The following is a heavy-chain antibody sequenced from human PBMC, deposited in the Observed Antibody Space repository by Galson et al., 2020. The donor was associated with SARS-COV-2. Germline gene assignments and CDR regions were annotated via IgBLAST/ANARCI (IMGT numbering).Heavy chain of an antibody. Sequence: GGSLRLSCAASGFTFSSYSMNWVRQAPGKGLEWVSSISSSSSYIYYADSVKGRFTISRDNAKNSLYLQMNSLRAEDTAVYYCARREVRIAVAGGYYYGMDVWGQGTTVTVSS. V-gene: IGHV3-21*01. CDR3: ARREVRIAVAGGYYYGMDV. CDR2: ISSSSSYI. J-gene: IGHJ6*02. CDR1: GFTFSSYS. D-gene: IGHD6-19*01.